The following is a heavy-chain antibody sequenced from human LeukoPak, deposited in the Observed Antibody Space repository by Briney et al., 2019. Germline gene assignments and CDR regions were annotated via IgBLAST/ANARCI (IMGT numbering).Heavy chain of an antibody. CDR1: GFTFSRYA. CDR2: ISGGCDNT. J-gene: IGHJ1*01. CDR3: AKPVDGASVQRYFQH. V-gene: IGHV3-23*01. Sequence: GGSLRLSCAASGFTFSRYAMSWVRQAPGKGLEWVSAISGGCDNTYYADSVRGRFTISRDNSKNTLFLQMNSLRAEDTAIYYCAKPVDGASVQRYFQHWGQGTLVTVSS. D-gene: IGHD1-1*01.